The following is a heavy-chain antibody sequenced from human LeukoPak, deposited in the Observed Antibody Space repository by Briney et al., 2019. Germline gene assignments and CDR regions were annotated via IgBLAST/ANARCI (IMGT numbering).Heavy chain of an antibody. CDR2: ISYDGSNK. Sequence: GGSLRLSCAASGFTFSSYGMHWVRQAPGKGLEWVAVISYDGSNKYYAVSVKGRFTISRDNSKNTLYLQMNSLRAEDTAVYYCAKRGLGDREAFDIWGQGTMVTVSS. CDR3: AKRGLGDREAFDI. D-gene: IGHD2-21*02. CDR1: GFTFSSYG. J-gene: IGHJ3*02. V-gene: IGHV3-30*18.